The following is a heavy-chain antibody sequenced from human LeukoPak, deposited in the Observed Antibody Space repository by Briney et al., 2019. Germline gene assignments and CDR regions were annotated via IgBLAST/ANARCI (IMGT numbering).Heavy chain of an antibody. V-gene: IGHV4-34*01. CDR3: AREPAGTYVRPYYFDY. D-gene: IGHD1-1*01. CDR2: INHSGST. CDR1: GGSFSGYY. J-gene: IGHJ4*02. Sequence: PSETLSLTCAVYGGSFSGYYWSWIRQPPGKGLEWIGEINHSGSTNYNPSLKSRVTISVDTSKNQFSLKLSSVTAADTAVYYCAREPAGTYVRPYYFDYWGQGTLVTVSS.